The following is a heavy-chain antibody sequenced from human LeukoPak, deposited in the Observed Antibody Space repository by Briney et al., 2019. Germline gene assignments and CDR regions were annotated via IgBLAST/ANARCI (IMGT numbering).Heavy chain of an antibody. J-gene: IGHJ3*02. D-gene: IGHD2/OR15-2a*01. CDR2: VYTSGST. Sequence: TPQTLSLTCTVSGGSISSGSYYWSWIRQPAGKGLEWIGRVYTSGSTNYNPSLKSRVTISVDTSKNQFSLKLSSLTAADTAVFYCASSPTTFHDAFDIWGQGTMVTVSS. CDR3: ASSPTTFHDAFDI. V-gene: IGHV4-61*02. CDR1: GGSISSGSYY.